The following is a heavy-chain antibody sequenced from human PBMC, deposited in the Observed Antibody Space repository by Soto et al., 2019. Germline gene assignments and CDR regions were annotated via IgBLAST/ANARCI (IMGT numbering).Heavy chain of an antibody. D-gene: IGHD3-9*01. CDR1: GGTFSGYT. Sequence: ASVKVSCKASGGTFSGYTLSWVRQAPGQGLEWMGGIIPIFGTINYAQKFQGRVTMTGDTSISTAYMEVPSLTSDDTAVYYCARGNSCRLGAFDIWGQGIMVTVSS. CDR2: IIPIFGTI. J-gene: IGHJ3*02. V-gene: IGHV1-69*06. CDR3: ARGNSCRLGAFDI.